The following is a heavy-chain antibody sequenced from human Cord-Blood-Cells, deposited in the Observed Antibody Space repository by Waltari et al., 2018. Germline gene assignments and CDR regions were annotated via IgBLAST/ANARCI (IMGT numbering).Heavy chain of an antibody. CDR3: ARQVGYYDSSGYLYNWFDP. D-gene: IGHD3-22*01. Sequence: QLQLQESGPGLVKPSETLSLTCTVSGGSISSSSYYWGWIRQPPGKGLEWIGSIYYSGGTDYNPSLKSRVTISVDTSKNQFSLKLSSVTAADTAVYYCARQVGYYDSSGYLYNWFDPWGQGTLVTVSS. CDR1: GGSISSSSYY. J-gene: IGHJ5*02. V-gene: IGHV4-39*07. CDR2: IYYSGGT.